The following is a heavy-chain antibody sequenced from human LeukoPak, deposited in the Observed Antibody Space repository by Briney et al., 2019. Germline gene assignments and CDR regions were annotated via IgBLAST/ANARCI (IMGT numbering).Heavy chain of an antibody. Sequence: GSLRLSCAASGFTVSSNYMSWVRQAPGKGLEWIGEINHSGSTNYNPSLKSRVTISVDTSKNQFSLKLSSVTAADTAVYYCARHRRYYGSGSYYRSYYYYMDVWGKGTTVTISS. D-gene: IGHD3-10*01. CDR2: INHSGST. CDR3: ARHRRYYGSGSYYRSYYYYMDV. J-gene: IGHJ6*03. CDR1: GFTVSSNY. V-gene: IGHV4-34*01.